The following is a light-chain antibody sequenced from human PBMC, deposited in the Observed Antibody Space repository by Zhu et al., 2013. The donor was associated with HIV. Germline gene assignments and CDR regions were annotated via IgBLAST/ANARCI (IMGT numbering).Light chain of an antibody. Sequence: EIVLTQSPGTLSLSPGERATLSCRASQSVSSDYLAWYQQKIGQAPRLLIYGASSRAAGIPDRFSGSGSGTDFTLTISSLEPEDFAVYYCQQRSNWPPSITFGQGTRLEIK. CDR3: QQRSNWPPSIT. CDR1: QSVSSDY. V-gene: IGKV3D-20*02. J-gene: IGKJ5*01. CDR2: GAS.